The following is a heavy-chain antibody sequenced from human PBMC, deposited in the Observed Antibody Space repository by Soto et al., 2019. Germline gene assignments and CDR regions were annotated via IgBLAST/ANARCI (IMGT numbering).Heavy chain of an antibody. D-gene: IGHD1-26*01. CDR2: IYPGDSDT. J-gene: IGHJ3*01. V-gene: IGHV5-51*01. Sequence: GESLKISCKNSGYNFTDYWIGWARQMPGKGLEWMGIIYPGDSDTRYSPSFQGQVTISADKSLSAAFLEWSSLKASDTAIYYCARSPALRSGFDVWGQGTMVTVSS. CDR1: GYNFTDYW. CDR3: ARSPALRSGFDV.